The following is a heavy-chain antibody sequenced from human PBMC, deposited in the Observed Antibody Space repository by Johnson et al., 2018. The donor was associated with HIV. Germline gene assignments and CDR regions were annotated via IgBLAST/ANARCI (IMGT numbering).Heavy chain of an antibody. V-gene: IGHV3-66*01. Sequence: VQLVESGGGLVQPGGSLRLSCAASGSTVSSNYMSWVRQGPGKGLEWVSVINSGGSTYYADSVKGRFTISRDNSKNTLYLQMNSRRAEDTGVYFCARGCRDGYTCDAFDVCGQGTRVTVSS. CDR2: INSGGST. J-gene: IGHJ3*01. CDR3: ARGCRDGYTCDAFDV. CDR1: GSTVSSNY. D-gene: IGHD5-24*01.